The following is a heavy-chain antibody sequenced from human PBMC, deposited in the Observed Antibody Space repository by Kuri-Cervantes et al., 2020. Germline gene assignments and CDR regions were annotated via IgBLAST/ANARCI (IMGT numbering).Heavy chain of an antibody. D-gene: IGHD3-10*02. Sequence: SETLSLTCAVYGGSFSGYYWSWIRQPPGKGLEWIGEINHSGSTNYNPSLKSRVTISVDTSKNQFSLKLSSVTAADTAVYYCASVFGESHFDYWGQGTLVTVSS. CDR3: ASVFGESHFDY. CDR2: INHSGST. J-gene: IGHJ4*02. CDR1: GGSFSGYY. V-gene: IGHV4-34*01.